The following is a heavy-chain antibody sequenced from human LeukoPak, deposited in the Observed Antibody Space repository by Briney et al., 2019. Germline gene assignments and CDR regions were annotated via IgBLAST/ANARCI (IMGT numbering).Heavy chain of an antibody. CDR2: ISASGGST. Sequence: GGSLRLSCAASGFTFTTYAMSWVRQAPGKGLEWVSAISASGGSTYYADSVKGRFTISRDNSKNTLYLQMNSLRVEDTAVYYCAKDDSVRFLEWLLSSFDYWGQGTLVTVSS. CDR3: AKDDSVRFLEWLLSSFDY. D-gene: IGHD3-3*01. CDR1: GFTFTTYA. V-gene: IGHV3-23*01. J-gene: IGHJ4*02.